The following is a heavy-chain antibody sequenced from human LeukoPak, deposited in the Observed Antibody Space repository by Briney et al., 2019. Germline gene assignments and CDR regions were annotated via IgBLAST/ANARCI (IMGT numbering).Heavy chain of an antibody. Sequence: ASVKVSCKASGYTFTSYGISWVRQAPGQGLEWMGWISGYNGNTNYAQKFQGRVTMTTDTSTGTAYMELRSLRSDDTAVYYCARGQQLVPDDYWGQGTLVTVSS. CDR3: ARGQQLVPDDY. J-gene: IGHJ4*02. CDR1: GYTFTSYG. V-gene: IGHV1-18*01. CDR2: ISGYNGNT. D-gene: IGHD6-13*01.